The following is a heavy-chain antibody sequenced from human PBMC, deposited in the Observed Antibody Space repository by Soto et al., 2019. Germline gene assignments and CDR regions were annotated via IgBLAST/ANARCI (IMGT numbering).Heavy chain of an antibody. V-gene: IGHV3-74*03. Sequence: EVRLEEAGGGFVQPGGSLRVSCSVSGVIFSSFWMHWVRQGPGKGLEWVSRINGDGASLADADSVKGRFSISRDNVKNTLHLQMNSLGADDTAVYFCAREGSLGLDVWGRGTTVTVSS. CDR2: INGDGASL. CDR3: AREGSLGLDV. D-gene: IGHD3-10*01. CDR1: GVIFSSFW. J-gene: IGHJ6*02.